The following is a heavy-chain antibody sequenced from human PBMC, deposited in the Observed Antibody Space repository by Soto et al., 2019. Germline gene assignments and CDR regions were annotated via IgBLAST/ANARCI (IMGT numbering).Heavy chain of an antibody. D-gene: IGHD3-22*01. J-gene: IGHJ5*02. V-gene: IGHV1-69*13. CDR2: IIPIFGTA. Sequence: SVKVSCKASGGTFSSYAISWVRQAPGQGLEWMGGIIPIFGTANYAQKFQGRVTITADESTSTAYMELSSLRSEDTAVYYCASADYYDSSGYLNWFDPWGQGTLVTVSS. CDR1: GGTFSSYA. CDR3: ASADYYDSSGYLNWFDP.